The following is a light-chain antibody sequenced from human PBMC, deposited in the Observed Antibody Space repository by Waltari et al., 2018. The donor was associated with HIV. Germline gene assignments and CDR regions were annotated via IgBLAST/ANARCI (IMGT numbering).Light chain of an antibody. CDR1: QSISNW. CDR3: QQYSSDPLT. V-gene: IGKV1-5*03. J-gene: IGKJ4*01. CDR2: KAS. Sequence: DIQMTQSLSTVSASVGDKIMITCRASQSISNWLAWFQQKPGKAPKLLIYKASNLESGVPSRFSGSGSGTEFTLTINSLQPDDFATYFCQQYSSDPLTFGRGTRVEVK.